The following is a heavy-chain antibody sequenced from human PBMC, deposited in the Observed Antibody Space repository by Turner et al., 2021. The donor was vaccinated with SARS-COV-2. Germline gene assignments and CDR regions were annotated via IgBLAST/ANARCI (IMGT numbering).Heavy chain of an antibody. V-gene: IGHV3-74*01. D-gene: IGHD1-26*01. CDR1: GFTFSSYW. J-gene: IGHJ4*02. CDR3: AREGVGVTYYSDY. Sequence: ELQLLESGGGLVPLGGSLRLSCAASGFTFSSYWMHWVRQAPGKGLVWVSRINSDGSSTSYADSVKGRFTISRDNAMNTLYLQMNSLRAEDTAVYYCAREGVGVTYYSDYWGQGTLVTVSS. CDR2: INSDGSST.